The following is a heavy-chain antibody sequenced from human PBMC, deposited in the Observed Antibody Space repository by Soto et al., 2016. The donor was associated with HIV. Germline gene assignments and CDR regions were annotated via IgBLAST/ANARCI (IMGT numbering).Heavy chain of an antibody. V-gene: IGHV3-23*01. D-gene: IGHD4-17*01. Sequence: EVQLLESGGGLVQPGGSLRLSCAASGFTFSSYAMSWVRQAPGKGLEWVSAISGSGGSTYYADSVKGRFTISRDNSKNTLYLQMNSLRAEDTAVYYCAKERGHDYGDYEGYFDYWGQGTLVTVSS. CDR2: ISGSGGST. J-gene: IGHJ4*02. CDR1: GFTFSSYA. CDR3: AKERGHDYGDYEGYFDY.